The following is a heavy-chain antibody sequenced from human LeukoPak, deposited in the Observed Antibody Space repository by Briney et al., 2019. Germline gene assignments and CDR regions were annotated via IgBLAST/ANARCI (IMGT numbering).Heavy chain of an antibody. J-gene: IGHJ4*02. CDR1: GGSISSSNW. CDR3: ASYYGSGIYFDY. CDR2: IYHSGST. D-gene: IGHD3-10*01. Sequence: SETLSLTCAVSGGSISSSNWWSWVRQPPGKGLEWIGEIYHSGSTNYNPSLKSRVTISVDTSKNQFSLKLSSVTAADTAVYYCASYYGSGIYFDYWGQGTLVTVSS. V-gene: IGHV4-4*02.